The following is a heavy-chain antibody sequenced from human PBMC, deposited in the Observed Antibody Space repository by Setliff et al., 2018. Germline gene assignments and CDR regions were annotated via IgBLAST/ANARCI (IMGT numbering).Heavy chain of an antibody. D-gene: IGHD3-3*01. CDR2: IWHDGTNK. J-gene: IGHJ4*02. CDR3: ATLSKDLNY. V-gene: IGHV3-33*01. Sequence: TGGSLRLSCAASGLTLINNGFHWVRQAPGKELEWVAIIWHDGTNKYYADSVKGRFDISRDSSKNTVYLQMNSLTAEDTAMYYCATLSKDLNYWGQGTLVTVSS. CDR1: GLTLINNG.